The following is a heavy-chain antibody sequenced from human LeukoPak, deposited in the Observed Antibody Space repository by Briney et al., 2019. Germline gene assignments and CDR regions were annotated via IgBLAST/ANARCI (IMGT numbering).Heavy chain of an antibody. Sequence: PGGSLRLSCAASEFTFSSHAMSWVRQAPGKGLEWVSTISGSGGATYYADSERGRVTISRDNSKNTLDLQMNSLRAEDTAIYYCAQDSDFHLLRSALGTDAFEVWPQGQLVPVPS. J-gene: IGHJ3*01. CDR1: EFTFSSHA. D-gene: IGHD2-21*02. V-gene: IGHV3-23*01. CDR3: AQDSDFHLLRSALGTDAFEV. CDR2: ISGSGGAT.